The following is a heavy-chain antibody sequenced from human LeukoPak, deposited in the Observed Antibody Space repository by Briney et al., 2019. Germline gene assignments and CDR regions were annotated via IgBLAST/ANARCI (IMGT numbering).Heavy chain of an antibody. CDR1: GYTLSKLS. J-gene: IGHJ5*02. Sequence: ASVKVSCKVFGYTLSKLSIHWVRQAPGGELEWMGGFNPEYRETTYIQRFQDRVTMTEDISTDTAYMELSSLRSGDTAVYYCTTGTFYSGSGAYLNYFDPRGQGALVTVSS. V-gene: IGHV1-24*01. D-gene: IGHD3-22*01. CDR3: TTGTFYSGSGAYLNYFDP. CDR2: FNPEYRET.